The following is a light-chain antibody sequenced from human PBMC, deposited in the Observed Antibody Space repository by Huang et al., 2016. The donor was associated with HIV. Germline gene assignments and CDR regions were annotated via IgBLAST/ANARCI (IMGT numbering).Light chain of an antibody. Sequence: EIVLTQSPATLSVSPGERATLSCRASQRVRGSLAWYQQKPGQAPRLLIYGASTRATGVPARFSGSGSGTEFTLTISSLQSEDFAVYYCQQYNNFYTFGPGTRVDIK. V-gene: IGKV3-15*01. CDR1: QRVRGS. J-gene: IGKJ3*01. CDR3: QQYNNFYT. CDR2: GAS.